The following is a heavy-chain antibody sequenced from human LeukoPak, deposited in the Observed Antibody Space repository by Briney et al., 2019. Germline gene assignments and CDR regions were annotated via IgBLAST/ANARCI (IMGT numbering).Heavy chain of an antibody. Sequence: GGSLRLSCAASGFTFSDYYMSWIRQAPGKRLEWVSYISSSGSTIYYGDSVKGRFTISRDNAKNSLFLQMNSLRAEDTAVYYCARDRGSSYGYSFDIWGQGTMVTVSS. D-gene: IGHD2-2*03. CDR3: ARDRGSSYGYSFDI. CDR1: GFTFSDYY. CDR2: ISSSGSTI. V-gene: IGHV3-11*01. J-gene: IGHJ3*02.